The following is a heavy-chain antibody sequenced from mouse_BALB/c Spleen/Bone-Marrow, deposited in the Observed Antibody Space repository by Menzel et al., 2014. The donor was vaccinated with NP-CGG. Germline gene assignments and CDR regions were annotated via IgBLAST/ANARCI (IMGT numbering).Heavy chain of an antibody. Sequence: EVKLVESGPSLVKPSQTLSLTCSVTGDSITSGYWNWIRKFPGNKLEYMGYISYSGNTYYNPPLKSRISITRDTSKNQYYPQLNSVTTEDTATYYCATYDGYCFDYWGQGTTLTVSS. J-gene: IGHJ2*01. CDR3: ATYDGYCFDY. CDR1: GDSITSGY. V-gene: IGHV3-8*02. CDR2: ISYSGNT. D-gene: IGHD2-3*01.